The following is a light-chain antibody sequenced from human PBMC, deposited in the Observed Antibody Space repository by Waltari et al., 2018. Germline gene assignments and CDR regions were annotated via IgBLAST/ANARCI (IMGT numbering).Light chain of an antibody. V-gene: IGLV1-40*01. Sequence: QSVLTQPPSVSGAPGQRVTISCTGSRSNIGAGYDVHWYQHLPGTAPKLPIYANTNRPAGVPDRFSSSKSGTSASLAIAGLQAEDEAEYYCQSYDSSLSGSGVFGGGTKLTVL. CDR2: ANT. CDR1: RSNIGAGYD. J-gene: IGLJ3*02. CDR3: QSYDSSLSGSGV.